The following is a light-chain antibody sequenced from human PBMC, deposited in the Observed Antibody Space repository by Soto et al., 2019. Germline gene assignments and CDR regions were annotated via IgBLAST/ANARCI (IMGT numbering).Light chain of an antibody. V-gene: IGLV2-8*01. Sequence: QSALTQPPSASGSPGQSVTISCTGTSSDVGAYNYVSWYQQHAGKAPKLVIYEVTKRPSGVPDRFSGSKSANTASLTVSGLHAEDDAYYYCSSFASSNTWVFGGGTKLTVL. CDR3: SSFASSNTWV. CDR1: SSDVGAYNY. CDR2: EVT. J-gene: IGLJ3*02.